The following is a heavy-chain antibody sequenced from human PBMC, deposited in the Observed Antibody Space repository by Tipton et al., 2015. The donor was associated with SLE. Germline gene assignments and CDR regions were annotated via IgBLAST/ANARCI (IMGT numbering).Heavy chain of an antibody. D-gene: IGHD5-12*01. CDR2: INHSGST. V-gene: IGHV4-34*01. Sequence: LRLSCAVYGGSFSGYYWSWIRQPPGKGLEWIGEINHSGSTNYNPSLKSRVTISVGTSKNQFSLKLSSVTAADTAVYYCARGHSGYDYATFDIWGQGTMVTVSS. CDR1: GGSFSGYY. J-gene: IGHJ3*02. CDR3: ARGHSGYDYATFDI.